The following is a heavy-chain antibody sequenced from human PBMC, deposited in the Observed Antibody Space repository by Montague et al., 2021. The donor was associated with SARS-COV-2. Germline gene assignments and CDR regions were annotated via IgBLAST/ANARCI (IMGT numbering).Heavy chain of an antibody. V-gene: IGHV3-53*01. CDR1: GFSVSDSY. CDR3: ARGLQQRSNFDY. D-gene: IGHD6-25*01. Sequence: SLRLSCAASGFSVSDSYMSWVRQAPGKGPEWVSIIKAGNTYYTDSVKGRFTMSRDNSKNTLSLQMNSLRDEDTAVYYCARGLQQRSNFDYWGQGTLVTVPS. CDR2: IKAGNT. J-gene: IGHJ4*02.